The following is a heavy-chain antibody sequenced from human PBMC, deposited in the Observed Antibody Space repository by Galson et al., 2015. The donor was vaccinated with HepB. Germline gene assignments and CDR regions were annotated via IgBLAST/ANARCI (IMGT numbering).Heavy chain of an antibody. Sequence: SLRLSCAASGFTFSSYEMNWVRQAPGKGLEWVSYISSSGSTIYYADSVKGRFTISRDNAKNSLYLQMNSLRAEDTAVYYCARGGSPDIVATIESYYYYGMDVWGQGTTVTVSS. V-gene: IGHV3-48*03. CDR2: ISSSGSTI. J-gene: IGHJ6*02. CDR1: GFTFSSYE. D-gene: IGHD5-12*01. CDR3: ARGGSPDIVATIESYYYYGMDV.